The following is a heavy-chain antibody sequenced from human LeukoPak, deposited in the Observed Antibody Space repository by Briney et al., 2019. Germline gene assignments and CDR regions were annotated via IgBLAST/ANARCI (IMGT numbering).Heavy chain of an antibody. CDR3: ARQRIAAAAPFDY. CDR2: IYYSGST. CDR1: VGSISSSSYY. D-gene: IGHD6-13*01. J-gene: IGHJ4*02. V-gene: IGHV4-39*01. Sequence: KPSETLSLTCTVSVGSISSSSYYWGWIRQPPGKGLEWIGSIYYSGSTYYNPSLKSRVTISVDTSKNQFSLKLSAVTAADTAVYYCARQRIAAAAPFDYWGQGTLVTVSS.